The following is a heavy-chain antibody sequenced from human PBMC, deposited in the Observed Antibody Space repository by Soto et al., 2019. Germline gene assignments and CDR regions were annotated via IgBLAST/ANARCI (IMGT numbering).Heavy chain of an antibody. Sequence: PGGSLRLSCAASGFTFSSYAMHWVRQAPGKGLEWVAVISYDGSNKYYADSVKGRFTISRDNSKNTLYLQMNSLRAEDTAVYYCARDPLGYCTNGVCHYYFDYWGQGTLVTVSS. CDR1: GFTFSSYA. CDR2: ISYDGSNK. CDR3: ARDPLGYCTNGVCHYYFDY. D-gene: IGHD2-8*01. V-gene: IGHV3-30-3*01. J-gene: IGHJ4*02.